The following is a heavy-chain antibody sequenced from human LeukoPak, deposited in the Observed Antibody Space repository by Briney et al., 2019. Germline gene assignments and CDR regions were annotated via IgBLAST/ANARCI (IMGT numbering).Heavy chain of an antibody. CDR2: IIPIFGTA. CDR3: ARSNAGYGDYYFDY. CDR1: GGTFSSYA. D-gene: IGHD4-17*01. Sequence: SVKVSCKASGGTFSSYAISWVRQAPGQGLEWMGGIIPIFGTANYAQKFQGRVTITADKSTSTAYMELSSLRSEDTAVYYCARSNAGYGDYYFDYWGQGTLVTVSS. V-gene: IGHV1-69*06. J-gene: IGHJ4*02.